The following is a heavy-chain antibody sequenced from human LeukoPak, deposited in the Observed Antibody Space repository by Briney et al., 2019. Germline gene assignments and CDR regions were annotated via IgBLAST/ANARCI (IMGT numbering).Heavy chain of an antibody. V-gene: IGHV4-34*01. D-gene: IGHD5-24*01. J-gene: IGHJ6*03. CDR3: ARDSTYRDGYTYYYYYMDV. CDR1: GGSFSGYY. CDR2: INHSGST. Sequence: PSETLSLTCAVYGGSFSGYYWSWIRQPPGKGLEWIGEINHSGSTNYNPSLKSRVTISVDTSKNQFSLKLSPVTAADTAVYYCARDSTYRDGYTYYYYYMDVWGKGTTVTISS.